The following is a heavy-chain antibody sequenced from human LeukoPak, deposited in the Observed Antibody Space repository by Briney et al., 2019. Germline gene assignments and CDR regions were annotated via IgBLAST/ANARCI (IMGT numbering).Heavy chain of an antibody. Sequence: SETLSLTCAVYGGSFSGYYWSWIRQPPGKGLEWIGYIYYSGSTNYNPSLKSRVTISVDTSKNQFSLKLSSVTAADTAVYYCARARYSSGWYSGWFDPWGQGTLVTVSS. CDR1: GGSFSGYY. CDR3: ARARYSSGWYSGWFDP. J-gene: IGHJ5*02. CDR2: IYYSGST. D-gene: IGHD6-19*01. V-gene: IGHV4-59*01.